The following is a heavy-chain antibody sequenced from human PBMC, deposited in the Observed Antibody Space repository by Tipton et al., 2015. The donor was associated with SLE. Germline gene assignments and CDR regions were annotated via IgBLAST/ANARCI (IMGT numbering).Heavy chain of an antibody. CDR1: GGSFSGYY. Sequence: TLSLTCAVYGGSFSGYYWSWIRQPPGKGLEWIGEINHSGSTNYNPSLKSRVTISVDTSKNQFSLKLSSVTAADTAVYYCARPSRGSCYFDYWGQGTLVTVSS. D-gene: IGHD3-10*01. CDR2: INHSGST. CDR3: ARPSRGSCYFDY. J-gene: IGHJ4*02. V-gene: IGHV4-34*01.